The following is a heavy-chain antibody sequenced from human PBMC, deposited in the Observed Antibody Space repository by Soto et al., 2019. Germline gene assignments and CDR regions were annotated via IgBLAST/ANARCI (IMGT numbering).Heavy chain of an antibody. Sequence: SETLSLTCFVSGGSISSFYWSWIRQPPGKGLEWIGHIYYSESTNYNPSLKSRVTISVDRSKNQFSLKLSSVTAADTAVYYCARTPYYHYYGMDVWGQGTMVTVSS. CDR1: GGSISSFY. V-gene: IGHV4-59*01. D-gene: IGHD1-26*01. J-gene: IGHJ6*02. CDR3: ARTPYYHYYGMDV. CDR2: IYYSEST.